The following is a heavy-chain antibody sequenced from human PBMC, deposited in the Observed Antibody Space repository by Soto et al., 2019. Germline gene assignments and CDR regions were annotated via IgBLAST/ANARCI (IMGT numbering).Heavy chain of an antibody. V-gene: IGHV3-33*01. Sequence: QGQLVESGGGVVQPGRSLRLSCVASGFDFKTYDMHWVRQAPGKGLEWGAVIGFDGTNIHYSDSVRGRVSISRDNSENTVSLQMNSLRVEDTALYYCVRTACVINNCSYRGVRWGQGTLVTV. CDR3: VRTACVINNCSYRGVR. CDR2: IGFDGTNI. CDR1: GFDFKTYD. D-gene: IGHD1-20*01. J-gene: IGHJ4*02.